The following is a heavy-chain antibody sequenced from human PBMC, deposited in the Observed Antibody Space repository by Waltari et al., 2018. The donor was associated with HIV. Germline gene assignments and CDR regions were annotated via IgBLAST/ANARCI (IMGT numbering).Heavy chain of an antibody. Sequence: EVQLVASGGGLIEPGGSLRVSCAAYGFTIRSNYMSWVRQAPGKGLEWVSVIYSGGSRYYADSVKGRFIISRDNSKNTVSLHMNSLRAEDTAVYYCARDPRSSGYYGMDVWGQGIKVTVSS. CDR2: IYSGGSR. J-gene: IGHJ6*02. D-gene: IGHD1-26*01. CDR3: ARDPRSSGYYGMDV. V-gene: IGHV3-53*01. CDR1: GFTIRSNY.